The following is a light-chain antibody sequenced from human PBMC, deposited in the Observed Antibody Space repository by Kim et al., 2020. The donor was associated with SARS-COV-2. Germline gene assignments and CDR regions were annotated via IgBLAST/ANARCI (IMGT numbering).Light chain of an antibody. CDR2: DVS. CDR3: SSYTTSSTRV. J-gene: IGLJ3*02. CDR1: SNDDGAYNN. V-gene: IGLV2-14*03. Sequence: GQSIIIPCSGTSNDDGAYNNVSWYQQHPAKAPNLMIYDVSNRPSGVSNRFSGSKSGNTASLPITGLQAEDEAADYYSSYTTSSTRVFGGGTQLTVL.